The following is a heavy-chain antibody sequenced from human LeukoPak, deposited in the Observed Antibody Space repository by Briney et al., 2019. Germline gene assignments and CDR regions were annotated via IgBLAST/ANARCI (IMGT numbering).Heavy chain of an antibody. CDR1: GFTFSSYG. CDR2: ISYDGSNK. D-gene: IGHD1-1*01. V-gene: IGHV3-30*18. CDR3: AKNGHEVPRAYYFDY. Sequence: LAGGSLRLSCAASGFTFSSYGMHWVRQAPGKGLEWVAVISYDGSNKYYADSVKGRFTISRDNSKSTLYLQMNSLRAEDTAVYYCAKNGHEVPRAYYFDYWGQGTLVTVSS. J-gene: IGHJ4*02.